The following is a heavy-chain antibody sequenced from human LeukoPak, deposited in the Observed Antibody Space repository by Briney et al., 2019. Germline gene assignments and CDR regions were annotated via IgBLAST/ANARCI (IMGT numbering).Heavy chain of an antibody. D-gene: IGHD2-2*01. CDR1: GFTFSSYG. V-gene: IGHV3-30*02. CDR3: AKDDVGYCSSPSCRADCDY. J-gene: IGHJ4*02. Sequence: GGSLRLSCAASGFTFSSYGMHWVRQAPGKGLEWVAFIRYDGSNKYYADSVKGRFTISRDNSKNTLYLQMNSLRAEDTAVYYCAKDDVGYCSSPSCRADCDYWGQGTQVTVSS. CDR2: IRYDGSNK.